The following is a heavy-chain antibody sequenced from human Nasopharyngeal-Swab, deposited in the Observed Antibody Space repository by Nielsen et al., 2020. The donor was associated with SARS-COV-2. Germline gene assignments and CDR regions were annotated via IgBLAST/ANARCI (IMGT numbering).Heavy chain of an antibody. CDR1: GVSISSSNYY. J-gene: IGHJ4*02. Sequence: SETLSLTCSVPGVSISSSNYYWGWIRQPPGKGLEWIAGLYYSGFTYYNPSLKSRVTISVDTSKNQISLKLSSVTAADTAVYYCARRTEYRASYYLGGYFDYWGQGTLVTVSS. CDR2: LYYSGFT. V-gene: IGHV4-39*01. D-gene: IGHD1-26*01. CDR3: ARRTEYRASYYLGGYFDY.